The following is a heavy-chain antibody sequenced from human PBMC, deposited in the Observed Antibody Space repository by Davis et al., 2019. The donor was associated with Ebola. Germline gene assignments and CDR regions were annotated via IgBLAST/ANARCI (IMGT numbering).Heavy chain of an antibody. D-gene: IGHD1-26*01. CDR2: ISSSSSTI. J-gene: IGHJ4*02. CDR3: ARDSDGNFDY. V-gene: IGHV3-48*02. CDR1: GFTFSSYS. Sequence: GESLKISCAVTGFTFSSYSMNWVRQAPGKGLEWVSYISSSSSTIYDADSVKGRFTISRDNAKNSLFLQMNSLRDEDTAVYYCARDSDGNFDYWGQGALVTVSS.